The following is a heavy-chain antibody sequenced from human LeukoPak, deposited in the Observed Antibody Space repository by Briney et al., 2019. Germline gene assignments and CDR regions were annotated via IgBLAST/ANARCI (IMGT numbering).Heavy chain of an antibody. CDR3: ARRSGGSSDY. Sequence: GGSLRLSCSPSGFTFSISGMEWVRQAPGKGMGWVASISSGRGNIYYADSVKGRFTISRDNAKNSLYLQMNSLRAEHTAVYYCARRSGGSSDYWGQGTLVTVSS. V-gene: IGHV3-21*01. D-gene: IGHD1-26*01. CDR2: ISSGRGNI. CDR1: GFTFSISG. J-gene: IGHJ4*02.